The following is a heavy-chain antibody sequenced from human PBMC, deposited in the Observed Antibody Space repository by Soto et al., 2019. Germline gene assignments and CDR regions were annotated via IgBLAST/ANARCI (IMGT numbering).Heavy chain of an antibody. V-gene: IGHV1-46*01. CDR3: ARSIAAAGTGLDS. D-gene: IGHD6-13*01. CDR2: INPSGGST. Sequence: QVQLVQSGAEVKKPGASVKVSCKASGYTFTSYYIHWVRQAPGQGLEWMGIINPSGGSTSYAQKFRGRVTMTRDTSTSTVYMDLSSLRSEDTAVYYCARSIAAAGTGLDSWGQGTLVTVSS. J-gene: IGHJ4*02. CDR1: GYTFTSYY.